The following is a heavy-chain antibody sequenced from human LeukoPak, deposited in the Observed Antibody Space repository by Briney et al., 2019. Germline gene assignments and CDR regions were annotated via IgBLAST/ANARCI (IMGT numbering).Heavy chain of an antibody. D-gene: IGHD5-12*01. V-gene: IGHV1-8*01. CDR1: GYTFTSYD. CDR2: MNPNSGIT. CDR3: ARGRRRGYSGYDLGGGAFDI. Sequence: ASVKVSCKASGYTFTSYDINWVRQATGQGLEWMGWMNPNSGITGYAQKFQGRVTMTRNTSISTAYMELSSLRSEDTAVYYCARGRRRGYSGYDLGGGAFDIWGQGTMVTVSS. J-gene: IGHJ3*02.